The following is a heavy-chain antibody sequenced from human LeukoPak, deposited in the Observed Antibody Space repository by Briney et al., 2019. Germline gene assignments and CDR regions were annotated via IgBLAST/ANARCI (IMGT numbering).Heavy chain of an antibody. J-gene: IGHJ4*02. D-gene: IGHD6-13*01. CDR2: INPNSGGT. V-gene: IGHV1-2*02. Sequence: ASVKVSCKASGYTFTGYYMHWVRQAPGQGLEWMGWINPNSGGTNYAQKCQGRVTMTRDTSISTAYMELSRLRSDGTAVYYCARAPSLVFQDSSWYIYWGQGTLVTVSS. CDR1: GYTFTGYY. CDR3: ARAPSLVFQDSSWYIY.